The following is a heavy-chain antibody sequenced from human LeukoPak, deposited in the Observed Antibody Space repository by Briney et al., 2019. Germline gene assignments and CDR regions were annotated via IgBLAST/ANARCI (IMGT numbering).Heavy chain of an antibody. V-gene: IGHV5-51*01. CDR3: ARLTDILTGYYGFDY. J-gene: IGHJ4*02. CDR2: IYPGDSDT. Sequence: GESLKISCKDSGYSFTSYWIGWVRQMPGKGLEWMGIIYPGDSDTRYSPSFQGQVTISADKSISTAYLQWSSLKASDTAMYYCARLTDILTGYYGFDYWGQGTLVTVSS. D-gene: IGHD3-9*01. CDR1: GYSFTSYW.